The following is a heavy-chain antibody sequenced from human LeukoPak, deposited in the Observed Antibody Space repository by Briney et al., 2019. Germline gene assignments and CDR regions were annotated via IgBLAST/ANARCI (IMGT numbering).Heavy chain of an antibody. CDR3: ARAHYDFWSGYYYYYYGMDV. J-gene: IGHJ6*02. CDR1: GYTFTSYG. V-gene: IGHV1-18*01. CDR2: ISAYNGNT. Sequence: DSVKVSCKASGYTFTSYGISWVRQAPGQGLEWMGWISAYNGNTNYAQKLQGRVTMTTDTSTSTAYMELRSLRSDDTAVYYCARAHYDFWSGYYYYYYGMDVWGQGTTVTVSS. D-gene: IGHD3-3*01.